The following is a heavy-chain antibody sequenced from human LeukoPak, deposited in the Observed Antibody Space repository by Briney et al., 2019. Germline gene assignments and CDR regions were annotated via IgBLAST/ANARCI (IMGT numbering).Heavy chain of an antibody. J-gene: IGHJ6*03. Sequence: PGGSLRLSCAASGFTFSSYAMSWVRQAPGKGLEWVSAISGSGGSTYYADSVKGRFTISRDNSKNTLYLQMNSLRAEDTAVYYCAKDGLLFLGFSNPAYYYYYYMDVWGKGTTVTISS. D-gene: IGHD2/OR15-2a*01. CDR2: ISGSGGST. CDR3: AKDGLLFLGFSNPAYYYYYYMDV. V-gene: IGHV3-23*01. CDR1: GFTFSSYA.